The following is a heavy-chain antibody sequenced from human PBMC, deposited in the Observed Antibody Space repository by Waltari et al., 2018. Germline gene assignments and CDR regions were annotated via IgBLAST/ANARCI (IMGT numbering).Heavy chain of an antibody. Sequence: QLQLQESGPRLVRPSETLSLICRVSGVSITSNRHYWAWIRQSPGQGLEWIGTVSYSGTTYISPSIKSRVSVSSDTSKNQVSLILGSVTAADMAVYYCATYIGASVGTAAFDVWGQGTMVTVSS. J-gene: IGHJ3*01. CDR1: GVSITSNRHY. V-gene: IGHV4-39*01. D-gene: IGHD5-12*01. CDR3: ATYIGASVGTAAFDV. CDR2: VSYSGTT.